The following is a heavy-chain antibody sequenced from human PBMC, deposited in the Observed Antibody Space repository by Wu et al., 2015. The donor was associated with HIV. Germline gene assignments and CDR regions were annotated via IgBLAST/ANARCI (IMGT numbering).Heavy chain of an antibody. CDR1: GYTFTNHD. J-gene: IGHJ4*02. CDR3: ASGDGNNLNY. V-gene: IGHV1-18*01. Sequence: QVQLVQSGSEVKKPGASVKVSCKASGYTFTNHDIHWVRQAPGQGLEWIGWISAYNGNTNSAEKLQDRVTMTRDTFTSTAYMELRSLRSDDTAVYYCASGDGNNLNYWGQGTLVTVSS. CDR2: ISAYNGNT. D-gene: IGHD5-24*01.